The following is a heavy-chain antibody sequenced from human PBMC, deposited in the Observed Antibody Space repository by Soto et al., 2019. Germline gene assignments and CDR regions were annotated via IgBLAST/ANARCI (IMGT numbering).Heavy chain of an antibody. V-gene: IGHV1-69*01. CDR1: GGTFSSYA. D-gene: IGHD4-17*01. J-gene: IGHJ6*02. CDR2: IIPIFGTA. CDR3: ARNGDSRGGTGKSYYYYYGMDV. Sequence: QVQLVQSGAEVKKPGSSVKVSCKASGGTFSSYAISWVRQAPGQGLEWMGGIIPIFGTANYAQKFQGRVTITADESTSTAYMELSSLRSEDTAVYYCARNGDSRGGTGKSYYYYYGMDVWGQGTTVTVSS.